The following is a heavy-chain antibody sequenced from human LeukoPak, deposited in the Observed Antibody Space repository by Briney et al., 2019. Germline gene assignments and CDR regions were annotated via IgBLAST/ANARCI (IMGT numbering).Heavy chain of an antibody. J-gene: IGHJ3*02. CDR3: ARDGTYYYAFDI. D-gene: IGHD3-10*01. CDR2: IYYSGTT. CDR1: GGSISSSTYS. Sequence: SETLSLTCAVSGGSISSSTYSWSWIRQPPGKGLEWIGYIYYSGTTYYHPSLKSRVTISVDTSKNQFSLKLSSVTAADTAVYYCARDGTYYYAFDIWGQGTMVTVSS. V-gene: IGHV4-30-4*07.